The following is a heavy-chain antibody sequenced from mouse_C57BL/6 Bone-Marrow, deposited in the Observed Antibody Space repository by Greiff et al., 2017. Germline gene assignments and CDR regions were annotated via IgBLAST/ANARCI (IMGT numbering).Heavy chain of an antibody. CDR2: ISSGSSTI. V-gene: IGHV5-17*01. CDR1: GFTFSDYG. Sequence: EVKLMESGGGLVKPGGSLKLSCAASGFTFSDYGMHWVRQAPEKGLEWVAYISSGSSTIYYADTVKGRFTISRDNAKNTLFLQMTSLRSEDTAMYYCARAGTYYGSPWFAYWGQGTLVTVSA. D-gene: IGHD1-1*01. J-gene: IGHJ3*01. CDR3: ARAGTYYGSPWFAY.